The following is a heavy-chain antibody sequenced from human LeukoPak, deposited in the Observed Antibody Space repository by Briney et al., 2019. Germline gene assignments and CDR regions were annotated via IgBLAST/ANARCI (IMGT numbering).Heavy chain of an antibody. Sequence: GGSLRLSCAASGFTFNNAWMSWVRQAPGKGLEWVGRFKSKTDGGATDCAAPVKGRFTISRDDSKNTLYLQMNSLKTEDTAVYYCTTDLPRHYDSTGHRYYFDYWGQGTLVTVSS. V-gene: IGHV3-15*01. CDR2: FKSKTDGGAT. D-gene: IGHD3-22*01. CDR1: GFTFNNAW. J-gene: IGHJ4*02. CDR3: TTDLPRHYDSTGHRYYFDY.